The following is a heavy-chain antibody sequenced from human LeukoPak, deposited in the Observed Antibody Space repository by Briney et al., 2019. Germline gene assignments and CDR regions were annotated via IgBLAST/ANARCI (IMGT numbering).Heavy chain of an antibody. CDR1: GFTFSSYW. V-gene: IGHV3-7*01. D-gene: IGHD3-3*01. CDR3: ASQTNYDFWSGYYLAV. CDR2: IKQDGSEK. J-gene: IGHJ6*03. Sequence: GGSLRLSCAASGFTFSSYWMSWVRQAPGKGLEWVANIKQDGSEKYYVDSVKGRFTISRDNAKNSLYLQMNSLRAEDTAVYYCASQTNYDFWSGYYLAVWGKGTTVTISS.